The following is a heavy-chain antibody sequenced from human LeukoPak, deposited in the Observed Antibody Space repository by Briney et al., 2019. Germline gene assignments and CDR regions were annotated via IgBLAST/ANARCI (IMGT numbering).Heavy chain of an antibody. V-gene: IGHV3-7*01. J-gene: IGHJ6*04. CDR3: AELGITMIGGV. Sequence: GGSLRLSCAASGFFFSNYWMSWVRQAQGKGLEWVANINLDGNGRFYVDSVKGRFTISRDNNKKSVYLQMNSLRAEDTAVYYCAELGITMIGGVWGKGTTVTISS. CDR2: INLDGNGR. CDR1: GFFFSNYW. D-gene: IGHD3-10*02.